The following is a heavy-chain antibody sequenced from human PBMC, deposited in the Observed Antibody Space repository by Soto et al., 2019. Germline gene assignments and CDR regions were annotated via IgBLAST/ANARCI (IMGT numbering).Heavy chain of an antibody. CDR1: GGYVSSYY. V-gene: IGHV4-59*02. Sequence: QVQLQESGPGLVKPSETLSLTCTVSGGYVSSYYWSWIRQPPGKGLEWIGYSGSTNYNPSLKSRVTISVDTSKNQFSLNLSSVTAADTAVYYFARLSAGWLDPWGQGTLVTVAS. J-gene: IGHJ5*02. CDR2: SGST. D-gene: IGHD6-19*01. CDR3: ARLSAGWLDP.